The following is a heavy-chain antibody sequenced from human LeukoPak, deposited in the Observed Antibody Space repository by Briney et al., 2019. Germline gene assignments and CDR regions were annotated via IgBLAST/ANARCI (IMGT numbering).Heavy chain of an antibody. CDR3: ARLGDYYDSSGYFDAFDI. D-gene: IGHD3-22*01. V-gene: IGHV4-39*01. CDR2: IYYGGST. Sequence: SETLSLTCTVSGGSISSSSYHWGWIRQPPGKGLGWIGSIYYGGSTYYNPSLKSRVTISVDTSKKQFSLKLTSVTAADAAVYYCARLGDYYDSSGYFDAFDIWGQGTMVTVFS. CDR1: GGSISSSSYH. J-gene: IGHJ3*02.